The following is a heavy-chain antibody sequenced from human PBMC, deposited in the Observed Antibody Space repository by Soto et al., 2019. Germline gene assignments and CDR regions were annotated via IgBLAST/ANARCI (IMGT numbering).Heavy chain of an antibody. J-gene: IGHJ4*02. CDR1: GFTFSSYA. Sequence: GGSLRLSCAASGFTFSSYAMSWVRQAPGKGLEWVSAISGSGGSTYYADSVKGRFTISRDNSKNTLYLQMNSLRAEDTAVYYFSKIRPGGFYYFDYWGKGTLVTVSS. CDR2: ISGSGGST. CDR3: SKIRPGGFYYFDY. V-gene: IGHV3-23*01.